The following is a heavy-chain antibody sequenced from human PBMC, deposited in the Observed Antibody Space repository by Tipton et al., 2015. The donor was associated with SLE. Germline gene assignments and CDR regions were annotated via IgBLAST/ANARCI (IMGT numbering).Heavy chain of an antibody. CDR1: GYSISSGFY. CDR2: IYHSGST. Sequence: TLSLTCTVSGYSISSGFYWGWIRQPPGKGLEWIGNIYHSGSTFYNPSLKSRVTISVDTSKNQFSLKLSSVTAADTAVYYCARTAKEGVSGYWGQGTLVTVSS. D-gene: IGHD3-10*01. J-gene: IGHJ4*02. CDR3: ARTAKEGVSGY. V-gene: IGHV4-38-2*02.